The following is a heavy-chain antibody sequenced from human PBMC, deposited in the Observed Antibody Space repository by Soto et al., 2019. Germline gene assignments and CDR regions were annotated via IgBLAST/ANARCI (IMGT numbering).Heavy chain of an antibody. Sequence: ASVKVSCKASGYTFTGYYMHWVRQAPGQGLEWMGWINPNSGGTNYAQKFQGRVTMTRDTSTSTAYMELSRLRSDDTAVYYCARGDDFDYYYGVDVCGQGTTVTVSS. V-gene: IGHV1-2*02. CDR2: INPNSGGT. CDR3: ARGDDFDYYYGVDV. CDR1: GYTFTGYY. J-gene: IGHJ6*02. D-gene: IGHD3-16*01.